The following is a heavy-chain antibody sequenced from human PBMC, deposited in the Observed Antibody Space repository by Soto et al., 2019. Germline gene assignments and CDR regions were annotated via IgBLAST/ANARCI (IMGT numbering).Heavy chain of an antibody. Sequence: QVQLVQSGAEVKKPGSSVKVSCKASGGTFSSYAISWVRQAPGQGLEWMGGIIPIFGTANYAQKFQGRVTMTADESTSTAYMELSSLRSEDTAVYYCARDRMGVDFGVVILSWFDPWGQGTLVTVSS. CDR1: GGTFSSYA. V-gene: IGHV1-69*12. D-gene: IGHD3-3*01. CDR2: IIPIFGTA. CDR3: ARDRMGVDFGVVILSWFDP. J-gene: IGHJ5*02.